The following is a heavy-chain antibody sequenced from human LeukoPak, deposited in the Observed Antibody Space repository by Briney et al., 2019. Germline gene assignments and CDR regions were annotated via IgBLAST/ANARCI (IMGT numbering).Heavy chain of an antibody. CDR3: ARLLRFWFDP. V-gene: IGHV1-8*01. Sequence: GASVKVSCKASGYTFTSYDINWVRQATGQGLEWMGWMNPNSGNTGYAQKFQGRVTMTWNTSISTAYMEPSSLRSEDTAVYYCARLLRFWFDPWGQGALLTVSS. D-gene: IGHD4-17*01. J-gene: IGHJ5*02. CDR1: GYTFTSYD. CDR2: MNPNSGNT.